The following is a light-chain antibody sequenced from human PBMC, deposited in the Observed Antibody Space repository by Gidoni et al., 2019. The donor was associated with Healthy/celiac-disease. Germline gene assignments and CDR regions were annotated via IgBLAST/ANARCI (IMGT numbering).Light chain of an antibody. V-gene: IGKV1-5*03. CDR2: KAS. J-gene: IGKJ1*01. CDR1: QGISSW. Sequence: DIQMTQSPSTLSASVGDRVTITCRASQGISSWLDWYQQKPGKAPKLLIYKASSLESGVPSRFSGSGSGTEFTLTISSLQPDDFATYYCQQYNSYWTFGQGTKVEIK. CDR3: QQYNSYWT.